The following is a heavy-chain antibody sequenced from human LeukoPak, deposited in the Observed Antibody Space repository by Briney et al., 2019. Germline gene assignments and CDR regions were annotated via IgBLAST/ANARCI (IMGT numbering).Heavy chain of an antibody. V-gene: IGHV4-4*08. D-gene: IGHD6-6*01. CDR2: INTSGGT. Sequence: SETLSLTCTVSGDSFSSYYGSWVRQPPGKGLEWIGYINTSGGTNYNPSLKGRVTISIDTSKNQFSLKLSSVTAADSAVYYCARLTRLSTSPDRYYLDYWGQGTLVTVSS. CDR1: GDSFSSYY. J-gene: IGHJ4*02. CDR3: ARLTRLSTSPDRYYLDY.